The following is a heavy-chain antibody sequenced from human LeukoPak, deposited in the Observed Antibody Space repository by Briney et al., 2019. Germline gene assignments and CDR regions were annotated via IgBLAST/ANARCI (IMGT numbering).Heavy chain of an antibody. CDR2: INHSGST. D-gene: IGHD1-26*01. Sequence: SETLSLTCAVYGGSFSGYYWNWIRQPPGKGLEWIGEINHSGSTNYNPSLKSRVTISVDTSKNQFSLKLSSVTAADTAVYYCARAAGGSLDWGQGTLVTVSS. CDR3: ARAAGGSLD. CDR1: GGSFSGYY. V-gene: IGHV4-34*01. J-gene: IGHJ4*02.